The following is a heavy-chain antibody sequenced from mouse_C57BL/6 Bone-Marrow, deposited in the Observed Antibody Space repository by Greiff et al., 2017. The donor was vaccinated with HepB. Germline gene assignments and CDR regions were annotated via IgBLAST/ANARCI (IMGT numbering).Heavy chain of an antibody. J-gene: IGHJ4*01. Sequence: EVMLVESGGGLVQPGGSLKLSCAASGFTFSDYYMYWVRQTPEKRLEWVAYISNGGGSTYYPDTVKGRFTISRDNAKNTLYLQMSRLKSEDTAMYYCARQGYDGYYVGYYYAMDYWGQGTSVTVSS. D-gene: IGHD2-3*01. V-gene: IGHV5-12*01. CDR3: ARQGYDGYYVGYYYAMDY. CDR1: GFTFSDYY. CDR2: ISNGGGST.